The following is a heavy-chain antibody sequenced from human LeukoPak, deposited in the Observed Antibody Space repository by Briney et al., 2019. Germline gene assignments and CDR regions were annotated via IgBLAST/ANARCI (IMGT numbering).Heavy chain of an antibody. D-gene: IGHD3-10*01. CDR3: AKDLHGAFDY. CDR2: ISANGVNT. Sequence: PGGTLSLSCAASGFNFDIYGMSWVRQAPGKGLDWLSAISANGVNTYYGDSVKGRFTIPRDNSKNTLYLHMHSLRADDTALYYCAKDLHGAFDYWGQGILVTVSS. CDR1: GFNFDIYG. J-gene: IGHJ4*02. V-gene: IGHV3-23*01.